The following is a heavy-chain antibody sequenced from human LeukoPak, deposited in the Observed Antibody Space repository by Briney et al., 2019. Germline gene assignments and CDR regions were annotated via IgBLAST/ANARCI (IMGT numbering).Heavy chain of an antibody. CDR2: ISWNSGSI. J-gene: IGHJ4*02. CDR1: GFTFSSYV. V-gene: IGHV3-9*01. D-gene: IGHD5-18*01. CDR3: AKDITSGYSYGYMDY. Sequence: GGSLRLSCAASGFTFSSYVMSWVRQAPGKGLEWVSGISWNSGSIGYADSVKGRFTISRDNAKNSLYLQMNSLRAEDTALYYCAKDITSGYSYGYMDYWGQGTLVTVSS.